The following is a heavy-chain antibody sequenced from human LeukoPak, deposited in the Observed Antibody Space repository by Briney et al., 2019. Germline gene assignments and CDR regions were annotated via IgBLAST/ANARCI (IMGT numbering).Heavy chain of an antibody. J-gene: IGHJ3*02. Sequence: GSLRLSCAASGFTFSSYSMNWVRQAPGKGLEWVSSISSSSYIYYADSVKGRFTISRDNSKNTLYLQMNSLGAEDTAVYYCAKESGDHFEAFDIWGQGTMVTVSS. CDR1: GFTFSSYS. CDR2: ISSSSYI. D-gene: IGHD1-26*01. V-gene: IGHV3-21*01. CDR3: AKESGDHFEAFDI.